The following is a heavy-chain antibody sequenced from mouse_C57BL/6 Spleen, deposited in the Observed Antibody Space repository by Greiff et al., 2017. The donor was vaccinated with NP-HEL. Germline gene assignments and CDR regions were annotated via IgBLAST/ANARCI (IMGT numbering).Heavy chain of an antibody. J-gene: IGHJ1*03. D-gene: IGHD1-1*01. Sequence: QVQLQQPGAELVRPGSSVKLSCKASGYTFASYWMHWVKQRPIQGLEWIGNIDPSDSETHYNQKFKDKATLTVDKSSSTAYMQLSSLTSEDSAVYYCARGEGVDYGSSRWYFDVWGTGTTVTVSS. CDR3: ARGEGVDYGSSRWYFDV. V-gene: IGHV1-52*01. CDR2: IDPSDSET. CDR1: GYTFASYW.